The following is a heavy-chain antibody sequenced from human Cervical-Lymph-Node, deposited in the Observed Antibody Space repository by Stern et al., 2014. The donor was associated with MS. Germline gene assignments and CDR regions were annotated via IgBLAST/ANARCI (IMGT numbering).Heavy chain of an antibody. CDR1: EFIFSDYS. CDR3: SRQNWGTRGSEFYYSGLDV. J-gene: IGHJ6*02. D-gene: IGHD1/OR15-1a*01. Sequence: EVQLVESGGGLVKPGGSLRLSCAASEFIFSDYSMNWVRLAPGKGLEVIASLSSRSSYLYYADSVKGRFTISRDNAKNSLFLQLNNLRADDTAVYYCSRQNWGTRGSEFYYSGLDVWGQGTTVTVSS. CDR2: LSSRSSYL. V-gene: IGHV3-21*01.